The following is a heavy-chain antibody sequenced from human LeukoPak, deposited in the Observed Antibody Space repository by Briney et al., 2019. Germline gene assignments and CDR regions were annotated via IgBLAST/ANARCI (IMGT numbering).Heavy chain of an antibody. CDR3: ARGPRRGSSWTEIDY. CDR2: IYYSGST. CDR1: GGSISSSSYY. J-gene: IGHJ4*02. Sequence: SETLSLTCTVSGGSISSSSYYWGWIRQPPGKGLEWIGGIYYSGSTYYNPSLKSRVTISVDTSKNQFSLKLSSVTAADTAVYYCARGPRRGSSWTEIDYWGQGTLVTVSS. V-gene: IGHV4-39*01. D-gene: IGHD6-13*01.